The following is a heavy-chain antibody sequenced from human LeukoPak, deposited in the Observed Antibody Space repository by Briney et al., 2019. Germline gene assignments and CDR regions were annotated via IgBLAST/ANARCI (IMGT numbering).Heavy chain of an antibody. CDR3: ARLPLGAFGEVLNFDL. V-gene: IGHV4-34*01. D-gene: IGHD3-10*01. J-gene: IGHJ4*02. Sequence: SETLSLTCAVYGGSFSGYYWGWIRQPPGKGLEWIGEINHSGSTNYNPSLKSRVTLLIDTSKSHFSLKVNSVTAADTAVYYCARLPLGAFGEVLNFDLWGQGTVVTVSS. CDR1: GGSFSGYY. CDR2: INHSGST.